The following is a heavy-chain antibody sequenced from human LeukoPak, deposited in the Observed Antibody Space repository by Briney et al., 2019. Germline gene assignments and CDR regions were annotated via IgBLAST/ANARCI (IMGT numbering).Heavy chain of an antibody. CDR3: ARDLHCSGGSCYPY. CDR2: IKQDGNEK. CDR1: GFRFNTYW. J-gene: IGHJ4*02. V-gene: IGHV3-7*01. D-gene: IGHD2-15*01. Sequence: PGGSLRLSCAASGFRFNTYWMSWVRQAPGKGLEWVANIKQDGNEKYYADSVKGRFTISRDNGKNSLDLQMNSLRAEDTAVYYCARDLHCSGGSCYPYWGQGTLVTVSS.